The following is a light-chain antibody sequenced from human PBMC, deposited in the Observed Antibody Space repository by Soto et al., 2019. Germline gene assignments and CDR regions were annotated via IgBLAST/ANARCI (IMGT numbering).Light chain of an antibody. V-gene: IGKV3-20*01. J-gene: IGKJ1*01. CDR2: GAS. CDR3: QQYGSSPRT. CDR1: QLVTSSS. Sequence: EIVLTQSPGTLSLSPGERATLSCRASQLVTSSSLAWYQQKPGQAPRLLIYGASSRATGIPDRFSGSGSGTEFTLTISRLEPEDFAVFYCQQYGSSPRTFGQGTKVDIK.